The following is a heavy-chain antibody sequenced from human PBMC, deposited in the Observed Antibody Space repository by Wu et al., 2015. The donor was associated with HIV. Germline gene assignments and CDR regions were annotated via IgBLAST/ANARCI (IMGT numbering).Heavy chain of an antibody. V-gene: IGHV1-18*01. CDR1: GYTFTSYG. CDR3: ARDYTNQVYYYDSSGYYHGGGFDP. J-gene: IGHJ5*02. Sequence: QVQLVQSGAEVKKPGASVKVSCKASGYTFTSYGISWVRQAPGQGLEWMGWISAYNGNTNYAQKLQGRVTMTTDTSTSTAYMELRSLRSDDTAVYYCARDYTNQVYYYDSSGYYHGGGFDPWGQGTLVTVSS. D-gene: IGHD3-22*01. CDR2: ISAYNGNT.